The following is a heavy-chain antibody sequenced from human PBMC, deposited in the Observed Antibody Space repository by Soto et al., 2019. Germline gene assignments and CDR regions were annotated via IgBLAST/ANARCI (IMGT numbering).Heavy chain of an antibody. CDR1: GGSISSSSYY. V-gene: IGHV4-39*02. CDR2: IYYSGST. Sequence: QLQLQESGPGLVKPSETLSLTCSVSGGSISSSSYYWGWIRQPPGKGLEWIGSIYYSGSTYYNPSLKSRVTISVDTSKNQFSLKLSSVTAADTAVYYCARETFPIFYDSSGFPYWYFDLWGRGTLVTVSS. D-gene: IGHD3-22*01. CDR3: ARETFPIFYDSSGFPYWYFDL. J-gene: IGHJ2*01.